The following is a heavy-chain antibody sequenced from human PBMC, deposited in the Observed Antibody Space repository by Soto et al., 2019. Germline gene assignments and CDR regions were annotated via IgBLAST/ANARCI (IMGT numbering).Heavy chain of an antibody. D-gene: IGHD3-22*01. V-gene: IGHV1-69*13. CDR3: ARDRNYYYDSSGYYRPDAFDI. CDR2: IIPIFGTA. CDR1: GGTFSSYA. Sequence: PSVKVSCKASGGTFSSYAISWVRQAPGQGLEWMGGIIPIFGTANYAQKFQGRVTITADESTSTAYMELSSLRSEDTAVYYCARDRNYYYDSSGYYRPDAFDIWGQGTMVTVSS. J-gene: IGHJ3*02.